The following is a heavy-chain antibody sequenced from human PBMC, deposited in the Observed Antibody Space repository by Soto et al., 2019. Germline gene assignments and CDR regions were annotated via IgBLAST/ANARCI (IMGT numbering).Heavy chain of an antibody. CDR1: GYTCTSYY. Sequence: ASVNVSCKASGYTCTSYYMHWVRQAPGQGIDWMGIINPSGGSTSYAQKFQGRVTMTRDTSTSTVYMELSSLRSEDTAVYYCASGEDCSTTSCYDEKYFQHWGQGTLVTVSS. V-gene: IGHV1-46*01. CDR2: INPSGGST. D-gene: IGHD2-2*01. CDR3: ASGEDCSTTSCYDEKYFQH. J-gene: IGHJ1*01.